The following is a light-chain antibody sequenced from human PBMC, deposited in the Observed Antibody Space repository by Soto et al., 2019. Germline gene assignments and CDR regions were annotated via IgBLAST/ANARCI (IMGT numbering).Light chain of an antibody. Sequence: EIVMTQSPATLSVSPGERATLSCRASQSVSSNLAWYQQKPGQAPRLLIYGASTRATGIPARFSGSGSGTEFTLTISSLQSEDFAVYYCQQYNNWPQTITFGPGTKVDIK. CDR2: GAS. V-gene: IGKV3-15*01. J-gene: IGKJ3*01. CDR1: QSVSSN. CDR3: QQYNNWPQTIT.